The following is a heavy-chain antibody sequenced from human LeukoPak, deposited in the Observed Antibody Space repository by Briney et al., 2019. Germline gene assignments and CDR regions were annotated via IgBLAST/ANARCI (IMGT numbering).Heavy chain of an antibody. J-gene: IGHJ3*02. CDR2: INPNSGGT. Sequence: ASVKVSCKASGYTFTGYYMHWVRQAPGQGLEWMGWINPNSGGTNYAQKFQGRVTMTRDTSISTAYMELSRLRSDDKAVYYCARPCRVSGYDAFDIWGQGTMVTVSS. CDR1: GYTFTGYY. D-gene: IGHD6-13*01. V-gene: IGHV1-2*02. CDR3: ARPCRVSGYDAFDI.